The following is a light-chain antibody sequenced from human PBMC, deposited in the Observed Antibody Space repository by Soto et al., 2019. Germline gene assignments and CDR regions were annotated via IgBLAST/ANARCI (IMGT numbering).Light chain of an antibody. V-gene: IGKV3-20*01. CDR1: QSVSSSY. Sequence: EIVLTQSPGTLSLSPGERATLSCRASQSVSSSYLAWYQQKPGQAPRLLIYGASSRATGIPDRFSGSGSVTAFTLTISRLEPEDFAVYYCQQYDSSPLTFGGGTKVEIK. CDR3: QQYDSSPLT. J-gene: IGKJ4*01. CDR2: GAS.